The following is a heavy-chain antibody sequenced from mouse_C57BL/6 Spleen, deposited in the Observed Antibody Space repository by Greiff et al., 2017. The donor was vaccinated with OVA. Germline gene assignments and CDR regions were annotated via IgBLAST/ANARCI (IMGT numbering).Heavy chain of an antibody. CDR2: IYPRDGST. D-gene: IGHD1-1*01. Sequence: QVQLQQSDAELVKPGASVKISCKVSGYTFTDHTIHWMKQRPEPGLEWIGYIYPRDGSTKYNEKFKGKATLTVDKSSSTAYMQLNSLTSEDSAVYFCARRRGSSYGFAYWGQGTLVTVSA. CDR3: ARRRGSSYGFAY. V-gene: IGHV1-78*01. J-gene: IGHJ3*01. CDR1: GYTFTDHT.